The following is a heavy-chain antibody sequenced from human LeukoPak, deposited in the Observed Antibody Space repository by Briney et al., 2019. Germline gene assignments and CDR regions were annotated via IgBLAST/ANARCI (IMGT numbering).Heavy chain of an antibody. J-gene: IGHJ4*02. CDR1: GGSISSSSYY. CDR2: IYYSGST. D-gene: IGHD3-22*01. Sequence: PSETLSLTCTVSGGSISSSSYYWCWIRQPPGKGLEWIGSIYYSGSTYYNPSLKSRVTISVDTSKNQFSLKLSSVTAADTAVYYCARQGYYYDSSGYHPSVLDYWGQGTLVTVSS. CDR3: ARQGYYYDSSGYHPSVLDY. V-gene: IGHV4-39*01.